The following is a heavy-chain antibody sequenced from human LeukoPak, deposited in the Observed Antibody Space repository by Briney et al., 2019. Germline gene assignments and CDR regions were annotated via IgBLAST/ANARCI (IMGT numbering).Heavy chain of an antibody. CDR1: GYTFTSYA. CDR2: ISAYNGNT. CDR3: ARGLVNIVVVPAAISAPLD. D-gene: IGHD2-2*02. V-gene: IGHV1-18*01. J-gene: IGHJ4*02. Sequence: ASVKVSCKASGYTFTSYAMNWVRQAPGQGLEWMGWISAYNGNTNYAQKLQGRVTMTTDTSTSTAYMELRSLRSDDTAVYYCARGLVNIVVVPAAISAPLDWGQGTLVTVSS.